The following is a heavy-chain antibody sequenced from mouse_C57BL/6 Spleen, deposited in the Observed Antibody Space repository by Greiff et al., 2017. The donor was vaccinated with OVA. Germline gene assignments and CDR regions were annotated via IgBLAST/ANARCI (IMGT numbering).Heavy chain of an antibody. CDR1: GYTFTSYW. CDR3: AGCPDYYGSSYYFDG. J-gene: IGHJ2*01. Sequence: QVQLQQPGAELVRPGSSVKLSCKASGYTFTSYWMHWVKQRPIQGLEWIGNIDPSDSETHYNQKFKDKATLTVDKSSSTAYMQLSSLTSEDSAVYYCAGCPDYYGSSYYFDGWGKGTTLTVSS. D-gene: IGHD1-1*01. CDR2: IDPSDSET. V-gene: IGHV1-52*01.